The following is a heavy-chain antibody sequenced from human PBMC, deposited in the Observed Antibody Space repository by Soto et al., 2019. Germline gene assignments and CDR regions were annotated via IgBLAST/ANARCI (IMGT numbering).Heavy chain of an antibody. CDR2: INHSGST. CDR1: GGSFSGYY. V-gene: IGHV4-34*01. D-gene: IGHD3-3*01. J-gene: IGHJ6*02. Sequence: TSETLSLTCAVYGGSFSGYYWSWIRQPPEKGLEWIGEINHSGSTKYNPSLKSRVTISVDTSKNQFSLKLSSVTAADTAVYYCARVSITIFGVVMGHYYYGMDVWGQGTTVTVSS. CDR3: ARVSITIFGVVMGHYYYGMDV.